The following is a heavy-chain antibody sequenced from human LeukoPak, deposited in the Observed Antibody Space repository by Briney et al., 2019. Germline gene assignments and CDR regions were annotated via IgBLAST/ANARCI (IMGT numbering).Heavy chain of an antibody. J-gene: IGHJ4*02. V-gene: IGHV3-74*01. CDR3: VSPLRRGD. CDR2: INSDGSTT. D-gene: IGHD3-10*01. Sequence: PGGSLRLSCGASGFTFSRYWMHWVRQAPGKGLVWVSRINSDGSTTTYADSVKGRFTVSRDNAKNTLHLQMNSLRAEDTAVYYCVSPLRRGDWGQGALVTVSS. CDR1: GFTFSRYW.